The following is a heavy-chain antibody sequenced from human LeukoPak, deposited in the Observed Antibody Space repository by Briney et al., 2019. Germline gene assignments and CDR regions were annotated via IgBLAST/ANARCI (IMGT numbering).Heavy chain of an antibody. D-gene: IGHD3-22*01. J-gene: IGHJ4*02. V-gene: IGHV3-30*02. CDR1: GFTFSSYG. CDR2: ILYDGSNE. CDR3: AKDGTGGYYYLDY. Sequence: GGSLRLSCAASGFTFSSYGMHWVRQAPGKGLEWVALILYDGSNEYYADSVQGRFTISRGSSRNTLYLQMNSLRAEDTAVYYCAKDGTGGYYYLDYWGQGTLVTVSS.